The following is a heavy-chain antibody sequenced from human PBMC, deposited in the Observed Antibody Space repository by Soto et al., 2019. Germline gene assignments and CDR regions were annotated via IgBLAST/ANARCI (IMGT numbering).Heavy chain of an antibody. CDR1: GFTFSSYS. D-gene: IGHD3-3*01. J-gene: IGHJ4*02. CDR3: ARQFAYAFPWPAPSRPLDY. V-gene: IGHV3-21*01. Sequence: GGSLRLSCAASGFTFSSYSMNWVRQAPGKGLEWVSSISSSSSYIYYADSVKGRFTISRDNAKNSLYLQMNSLRAEDTAVYYCARQFAYAFPWPAPSRPLDYWGQGTLVTVAS. CDR2: ISSSSSYI.